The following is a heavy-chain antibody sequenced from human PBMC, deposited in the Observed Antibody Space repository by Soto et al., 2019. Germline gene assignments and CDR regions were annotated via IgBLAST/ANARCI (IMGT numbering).Heavy chain of an antibody. Sequence: QITLKESGPTLVKPTQTLTLTCTFSGFSLSTSGVGVGWIRQPPGKALEWLALIYWDDDKRYSPSLKSRLTITKDASKNQVVLTMTHMEPVDTATYYCAHRRSTYYYDSTFDPWGQGTLVTVSS. V-gene: IGHV2-5*02. D-gene: IGHD3-22*01. CDR3: AHRRSTYYYDSTFDP. J-gene: IGHJ5*02. CDR1: GFSLSTSGVG. CDR2: IYWDDDK.